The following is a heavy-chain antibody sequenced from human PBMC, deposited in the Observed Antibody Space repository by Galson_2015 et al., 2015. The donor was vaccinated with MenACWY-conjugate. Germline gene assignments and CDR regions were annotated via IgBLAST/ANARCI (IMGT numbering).Heavy chain of an antibody. V-gene: IGHV3-30*01. D-gene: IGHD6-6*01. CDR2: MSYDGSNK. CDR3: ARGRGRPLAHAFDI. J-gene: IGHJ3*02. CDR1: GFTFSSYP. Sequence: SLRLSCAASGFTFSSYPMHWVRQAPGKGLEWVAVMSYDGSNKYYADSVKGRFTIFRDNSKNTLYLQMDSLRAEDTAVYYCARGRGRPLAHAFDISGQGTMVTVSS.